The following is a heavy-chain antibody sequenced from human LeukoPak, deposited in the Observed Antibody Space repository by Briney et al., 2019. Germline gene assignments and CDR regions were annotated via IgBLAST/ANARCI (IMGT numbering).Heavy chain of an antibody. CDR2: MNPNSGNT. D-gene: IGHD4-17*01. CDR3: ARDGDYLYYYYYMDV. CDR1: GYTFTSYD. V-gene: IGHV1-8*01. Sequence: ASVKVSCKASGYTFTSYDINWVRQATGQGLEWMGWMNPNSGNTGYAQKFQGRVTMTRNTSISTAYMELSSLRSEDTVVYYCARDGDYLYYYYYMDVWGKGTTVTVSS. J-gene: IGHJ6*03.